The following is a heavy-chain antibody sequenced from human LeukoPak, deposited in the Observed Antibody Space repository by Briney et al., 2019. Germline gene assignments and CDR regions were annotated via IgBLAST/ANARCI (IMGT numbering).Heavy chain of an antibody. J-gene: IGHJ4*02. CDR3: ARAGSDYHFEY. Sequence: SETLSLTCTVSGGSISSYYWSWIRQPPGKGLEWIGEINHSGSTNYNPSLKSRVTISVDTSKNQFSLKLSSVTAADTAVYYCARAGSDYHFEYWGQGTLVTVSS. D-gene: IGHD5-12*01. CDR1: GGSISSYY. CDR2: INHSGST. V-gene: IGHV4-34*01.